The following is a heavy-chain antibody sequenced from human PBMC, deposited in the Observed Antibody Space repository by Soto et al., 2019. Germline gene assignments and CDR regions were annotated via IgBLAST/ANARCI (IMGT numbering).Heavy chain of an antibody. CDR3: ARVPTP. CDR1: GGSISSGGYS. Sequence: QLQLQESGSGVVKPSQTLSLTCAVSGGSISSGGYSWSWIRQPPGKGLEWMGYIYHSGSSYYNPSLKSRVAISVDRSKNQFALKLSSVTAADPAVYYCARVPTPWGQGTLVTVSS. CDR2: IYHSGSS. J-gene: IGHJ5*02. V-gene: IGHV4-30-2*01.